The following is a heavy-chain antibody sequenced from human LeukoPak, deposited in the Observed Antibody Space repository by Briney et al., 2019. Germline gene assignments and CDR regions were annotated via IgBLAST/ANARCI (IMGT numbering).Heavy chain of an antibody. D-gene: IGHD2-2*02. CDR2: ISGYNGNT. CDR1: GYTFTSYG. CDR3: ARDIPIGCRSTSCYTAFDY. V-gene: IGHV1-18*01. Sequence: ASVKVSCKTSGYTFTSYGISWVRQAPGQGLEWMGWISGYNGNTNYAQKVQGRVTMTTDTSTSTAYMEQRSLRSDDTAVYFCARDIPIGCRSTSCYTAFDYWGQGTLVTVSS. J-gene: IGHJ4*02.